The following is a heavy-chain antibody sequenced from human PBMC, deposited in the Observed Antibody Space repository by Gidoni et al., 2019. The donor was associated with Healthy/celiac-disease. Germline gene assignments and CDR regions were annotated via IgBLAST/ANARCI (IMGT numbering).Heavy chain of an antibody. Sequence: QLQLQESGPGLVKPSETLSLTCTVSGGSISSSSYYWGWIRQPPGKGLEWLGSIYYSGSTYYNPSLKSRVTISVDTSKNQFSLKLSSVTAADTAVYYCARPALLLDAFDIWGQGTMVTVSS. CDR2: IYYSGST. V-gene: IGHV4-39*01. CDR3: ARPALLLDAFDI. D-gene: IGHD1-26*01. CDR1: GGSISSSSYY. J-gene: IGHJ3*02.